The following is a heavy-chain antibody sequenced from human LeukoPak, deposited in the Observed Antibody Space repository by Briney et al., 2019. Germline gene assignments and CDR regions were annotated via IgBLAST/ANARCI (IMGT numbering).Heavy chain of an antibody. CDR3: ARGIAVAGQFDP. J-gene: IGHJ5*02. CDR1: GGSFSGYY. D-gene: IGHD6-19*01. CDR2: INHSGST. V-gene: IGHV4-34*01. Sequence: SETLSLTCAVYGGSFSGYYWSWIRQPPGKGLEWIGEINHSGSTNYNPSLKSRVTISVDTSKNQFSLKLSSVTAADTAVYYCARGIAVAGQFDPWGQGTLVTVSS.